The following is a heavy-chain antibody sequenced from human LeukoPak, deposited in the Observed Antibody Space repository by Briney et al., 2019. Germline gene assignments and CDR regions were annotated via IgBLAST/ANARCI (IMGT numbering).Heavy chain of an antibody. V-gene: IGHV3-66*02. J-gene: IGHJ6*02. CDR1: GFAVSSNY. CDR2: IYSGGST. D-gene: IGHD3-22*01. Sequence: GGSLRLSCAASGFAVSSNYMSWVRQAPGKGLEWVSVIYSGGSTYYADSVKGRFTISRDSSKNTLYLQMNSLRAEDTAVYYCARESLYYDSIGPGVWGQGTTVPVSS. CDR3: ARESLYYDSIGPGV.